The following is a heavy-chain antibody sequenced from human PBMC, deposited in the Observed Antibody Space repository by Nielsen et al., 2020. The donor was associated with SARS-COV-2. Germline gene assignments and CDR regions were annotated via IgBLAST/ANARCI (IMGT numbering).Heavy chain of an antibody. J-gene: IGHJ6*03. CDR2: IYHSGST. D-gene: IGHD3-9*01. CDR3: AREVRYFDWSIIAAYYYYYMDV. Sequence: WIRQPPGKGLEWIGYIYHSGSTNYNPSLKSRVTISVDKSKNQFSLKLSSVTAADTAVYYCAREVRYFDWSIIAAYYYYYMDVWGKGTTVTVSS. V-gene: IGHV4-30-2*01.